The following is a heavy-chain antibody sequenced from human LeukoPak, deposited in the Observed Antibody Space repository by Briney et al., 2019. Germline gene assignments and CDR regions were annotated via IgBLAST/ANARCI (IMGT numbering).Heavy chain of an antibody. V-gene: IGHV3-7*01. Sequence: GGSLRLSCTASGFTFSNFWMGWVRQAPGKGLEWVANIKQDETEKFYLGSVKGRFTISSDNAKNSLYLQMNSLRAEDTAVYFCVRDHNYALDCWGQGTLVTVSS. CDR1: GFTFSNFW. CDR2: IKQDETEK. J-gene: IGHJ4*02. D-gene: IGHD2-2*01. CDR3: VRDHNYALDC.